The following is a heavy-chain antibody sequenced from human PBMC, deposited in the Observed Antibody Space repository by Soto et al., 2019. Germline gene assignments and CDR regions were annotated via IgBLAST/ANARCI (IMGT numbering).Heavy chain of an antibody. CDR1: GGSFSGYY. D-gene: IGHD2-15*01. CDR3: ARGPLVVVVAATRNWFDP. V-gene: IGHV4-34*01. CDR2: INHSGST. J-gene: IGHJ5*02. Sequence: PSETLSLTCAVYGGSFSGYYWSWIRQPPGKGLEWIGEINHSGSTNYNPSLKSRVTISVDTSKNQFSLKLSSVTAADTAVYYCARGPLVVVVAATRNWFDPWGQGTLVTVSS.